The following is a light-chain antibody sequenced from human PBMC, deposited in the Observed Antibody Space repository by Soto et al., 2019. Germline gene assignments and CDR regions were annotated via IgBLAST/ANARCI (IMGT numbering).Light chain of an antibody. CDR1: HSNIGTKA. Sequence: QSVLTQPPSASGTPGQRVTISCSGSHSNIGTKAVKWFQQVPGAAPKSLIYKTDQRPSGVPDRFSGSKSGTSASLAISGLQPEDEADYYCASWDDSLKGVVFGGGTKLAVL. CDR3: ASWDDSLKGVV. J-gene: IGLJ3*02. CDR2: KTD. V-gene: IGLV1-44*01.